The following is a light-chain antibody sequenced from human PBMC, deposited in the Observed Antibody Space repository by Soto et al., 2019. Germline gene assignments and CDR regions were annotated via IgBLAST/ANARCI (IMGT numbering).Light chain of an antibody. Sequence: DIQMTQSPSSLSASVGDTVTITCRGSQSIDKYLNWYQQKPGKGPDLLIYAASNLRTGVPSRFSGSGSGTDFTLTISSLLPEDFATYFCQQSYSTPSLTFGGGTKVDIK. V-gene: IGKV1-39*01. CDR1: QSIDKY. CDR3: QQSYSTPSLT. CDR2: AAS. J-gene: IGKJ4*01.